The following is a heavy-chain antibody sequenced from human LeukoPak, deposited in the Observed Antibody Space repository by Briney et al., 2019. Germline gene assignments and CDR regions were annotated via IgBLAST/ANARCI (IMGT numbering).Heavy chain of an antibody. CDR3: ARGNGLDYGSGSAPYGLDV. CDR2: ITDNGDNT. CDR1: GFTFGSYA. D-gene: IGHD3-10*01. V-gene: IGHV3-64*02. J-gene: IGHJ6*04. Sequence: GGSLRLSCAASGFTFGSYAMHWVRQAPGKGLEYVSAITDNGDNTYYADSVSGRFTISRDNSKNTLYLQMGSLTVEDMAVYYCARGNGLDYGSGSAPYGLDVWGKGTTVTVSS.